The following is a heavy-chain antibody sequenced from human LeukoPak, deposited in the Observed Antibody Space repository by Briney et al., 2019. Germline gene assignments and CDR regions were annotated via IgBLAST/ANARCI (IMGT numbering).Heavy chain of an antibody. CDR2: ISWDGGST. D-gene: IGHD7-27*01. CDR3: AKDWSETGDTVED. Sequence: GGSLRLSCAASGFTFDDYAMHWVRQAPGKGLEWVSLISWDGGSTYYADSVKGRFTISRDNSKNSLYLQMNSLRAEDTALYYCAKDWSETGDTVEDWGQGTLVTVSS. V-gene: IGHV3-43D*03. CDR1: GFTFDDYA. J-gene: IGHJ4*02.